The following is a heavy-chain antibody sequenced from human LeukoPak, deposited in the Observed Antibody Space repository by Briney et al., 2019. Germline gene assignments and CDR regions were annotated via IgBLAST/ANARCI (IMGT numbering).Heavy chain of an antibody. CDR2: IYTSGST. V-gene: IGHV4-4*07. CDR3: AKAGYSGYEGRWPFDY. CDR1: GGSISSYY. Sequence: SETLSLTCTVSGGSISSYYWSWIWQPAGKGLEWIGRIYTSGSTNYNPSLKSRVTMSVDTSKNQFSLKLSSVTAADTAVYYCAKAGYSGYEGRWPFDYWDQGTLVTVSS. D-gene: IGHD5-12*01. J-gene: IGHJ4*02.